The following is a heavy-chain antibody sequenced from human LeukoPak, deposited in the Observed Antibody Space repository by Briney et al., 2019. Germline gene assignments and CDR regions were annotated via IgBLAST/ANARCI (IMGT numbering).Heavy chain of an antibody. Sequence: PAETLSLTCSVSGGSISSYYWSWIRQPPGKGLEWIGYIYYSGNIYYNPSLKSRRTMSVDKSKNHSSLKLSSVTAADTAVYYCARGSYYYDSSGLLFDYWGQGTMVTVSS. CDR3: ARGSYYYDSSGLLFDY. V-gene: IGHV4-59*12. CDR1: GGSISSYY. CDR2: IYYSGNI. D-gene: IGHD3-22*01. J-gene: IGHJ4*02.